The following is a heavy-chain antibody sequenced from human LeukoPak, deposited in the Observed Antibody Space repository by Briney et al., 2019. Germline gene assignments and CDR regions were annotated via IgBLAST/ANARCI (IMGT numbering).Heavy chain of an antibody. J-gene: IGHJ4*02. CDR1: GYSFTSYW. CDR3: ARRRRCGSGGSGYPVYFDY. Sequence: GESLKISCKGSGYSFTSYWIGWVRQMPGKGLEWMGIIYPGDSDTRYSPSFQGQVTISADKSISTAYLQWSSLKASDTAMYYFARRRRCGSGGSGYPVYFDYWGRGTLVTVP. CDR2: IYPGDSDT. D-gene: IGHD2-15*01. V-gene: IGHV5-51*01.